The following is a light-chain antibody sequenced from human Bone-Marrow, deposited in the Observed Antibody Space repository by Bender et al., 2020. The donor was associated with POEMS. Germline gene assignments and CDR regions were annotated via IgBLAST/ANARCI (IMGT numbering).Light chain of an antibody. Sequence: QSALTQPASVSGSPGQSITISCTGTSSDIAIYDFFSWYQQHPGKAPTLMIFGVSERPSGVSHRFSGSKSGNTASLTISGRQAEEEADYYCSSYRSGSTLVVFGGGTKVTVL. V-gene: IGLV2-14*01. J-gene: IGLJ2*01. CDR3: SSYRSGSTLVV. CDR1: SSDIAIYDF. CDR2: GVS.